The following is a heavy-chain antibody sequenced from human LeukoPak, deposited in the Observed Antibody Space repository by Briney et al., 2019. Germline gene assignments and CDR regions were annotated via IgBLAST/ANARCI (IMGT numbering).Heavy chain of an antibody. CDR2: ISASGSGP. Sequence: PGGSLRLSCTASGFSFKNYAMSWVRQAPGKGLDWVAAISASGSGPYYLQSVKGRFTISRDNSKNTFYLQMDSLSAEDTAMYYCAKNHAANYGSDYYFDSWGQGTLVTVSS. CDR1: GFSFKNYA. V-gene: IGHV3-23*01. D-gene: IGHD3-10*01. J-gene: IGHJ4*02. CDR3: AKNHAANYGSDYYFDS.